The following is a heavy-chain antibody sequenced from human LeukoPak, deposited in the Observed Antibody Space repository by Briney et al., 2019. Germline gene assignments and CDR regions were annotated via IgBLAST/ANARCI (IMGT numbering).Heavy chain of an antibody. CDR2: IHYSGST. Sequence: PSQTLSLTCTVSGDSISSGDHYWSWIRQPPGKGLEWIGYIHYSGSTYYNPSLKSRLIMSVDMSKNQFSLSLSSLTAADSAVYYCARGAAEKNSGYFFDYWGQETLVTVPS. CDR3: ARGAAEKNSGYFFDY. CDR1: GDSISSGDHY. V-gene: IGHV4-30-4*01. D-gene: IGHD5-12*01. J-gene: IGHJ4*02.